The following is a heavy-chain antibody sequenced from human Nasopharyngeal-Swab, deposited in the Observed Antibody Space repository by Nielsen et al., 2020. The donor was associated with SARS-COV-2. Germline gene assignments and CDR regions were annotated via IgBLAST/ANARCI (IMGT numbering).Heavy chain of an antibody. CDR2: IRSKAYGGTT. CDR1: GFTFGDYA. J-gene: IGHJ6*02. V-gene: IGHV3-49*03. CDR3: TRDDTYYSSGYYYYGMDV. Sequence: GESLKISCTASGFTFGDYAMGWFRQAPGKGLEWVGFIRSKAYGGTTEYAASVKGRFTISRDDSKSIAYLQMNSLKTEDTAVYYCTRDDTYYSSGYYYYGMDVWGQGTTVTVSS. D-gene: IGHD6-19*01.